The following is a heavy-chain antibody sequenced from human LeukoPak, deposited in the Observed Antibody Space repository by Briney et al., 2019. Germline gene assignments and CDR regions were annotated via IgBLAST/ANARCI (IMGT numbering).Heavy chain of an antibody. D-gene: IGHD3-22*01. CDR3: ARGAGGYYYLVHDY. CDR2: INPNSGGT. V-gene: IGHV1-2*02. CDR1: GYTFTGYY. Sequence: ASVKVPCKASGYTFTGYYMHWVRQAPGQGLEWMGWINPNSGGTNYAQKFQGRVTMTRDTSISTAYMELSRLRSDDTAVYYCARGAGGYYYLVHDYWGQGTLVTVSS. J-gene: IGHJ4*02.